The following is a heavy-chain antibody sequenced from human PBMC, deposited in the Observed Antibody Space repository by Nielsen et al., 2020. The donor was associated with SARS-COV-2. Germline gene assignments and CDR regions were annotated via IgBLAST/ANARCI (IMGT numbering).Heavy chain of an antibody. CDR2: IYFSGRT. CDR3: ARESSGYDHYNYGMDV. Sequence: LRLSCTVSGGSISSGGYHWSWIRHHPGKGLEWIGYIYFSGRTCYNPSLKSRVTISVDTSKNQFSLSLRSVTAADTAVYYCARESSGYDHYNYGMDVWGQGTTVTVSS. J-gene: IGHJ6*02. CDR1: GGSISSGGYH. D-gene: IGHD5-12*01. V-gene: IGHV4-31*03.